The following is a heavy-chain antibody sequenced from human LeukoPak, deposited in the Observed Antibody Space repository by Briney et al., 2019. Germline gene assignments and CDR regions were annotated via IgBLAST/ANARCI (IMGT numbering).Heavy chain of an antibody. CDR3: ARIDYYDSSGNFDY. Sequence: ASVKVSCKASGGTFSSYAISWVRQGPGQGLEWMGGIIPIFGTANYAQKFQGRVTITADESTSTAYMELSSLRSEDTAVYYCARIDYYDSSGNFDYWGQGTLVTVSS. J-gene: IGHJ4*02. CDR1: GGTFSSYA. CDR2: IIPIFGTA. V-gene: IGHV1-69*13. D-gene: IGHD3-22*01.